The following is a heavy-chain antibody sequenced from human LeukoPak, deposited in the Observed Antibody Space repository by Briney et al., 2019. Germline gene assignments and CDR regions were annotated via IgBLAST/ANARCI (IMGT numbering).Heavy chain of an antibody. D-gene: IGHD3-16*02. Sequence: ASVKVSCKASGYSFTNYAMNWVRQAPGQGLEFMGWIHPTTGNPAYAQGFSGRFVFSLDTSVTTTYLQINDLKAEDTAVYFCARALDSLGGLSLPDYWGQGTLVTVSS. J-gene: IGHJ4*02. CDR3: ARALDSLGGLSLPDY. V-gene: IGHV7-4-1*02. CDR2: IHPTTGNP. CDR1: GYSFTNYA.